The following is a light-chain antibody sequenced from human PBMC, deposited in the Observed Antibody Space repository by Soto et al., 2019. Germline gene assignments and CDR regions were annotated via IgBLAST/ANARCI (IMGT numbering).Light chain of an antibody. V-gene: IGLV2-14*03. CDR1: SSDVAAYNF. J-gene: IGLJ2*01. Sequence: QSALTQPASVSGSPGQSITISCTGTSSDVAAYNFVSWYQQHPGEVPKLMIYEVIKRHSGISDRFSGSKSGNTASLTISGLQAEDEADYYCSAYTHSNTVIFGGGTKLTVL. CDR2: EVI. CDR3: SAYTHSNTVI.